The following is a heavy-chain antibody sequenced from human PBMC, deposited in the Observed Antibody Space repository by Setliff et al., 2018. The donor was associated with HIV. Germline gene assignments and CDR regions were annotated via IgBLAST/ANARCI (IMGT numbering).Heavy chain of an antibody. V-gene: IGHV7-4-1*02. J-gene: IGHJ5*02. Sequence: ASVKVSCKASGYTFTSYAMNWVRQAPGQGLEWMGWINTNTGNPTYAQAFTGRFFFSVDTAVATAYLQINNLKTEDTAVYFCARGLYGDYGGDLNWLDPWGHGTRVTVSS. CDR2: INTNTGNP. D-gene: IGHD4-17*01. CDR3: ARGLYGDYGGDLNWLDP. CDR1: GYTFTSYA.